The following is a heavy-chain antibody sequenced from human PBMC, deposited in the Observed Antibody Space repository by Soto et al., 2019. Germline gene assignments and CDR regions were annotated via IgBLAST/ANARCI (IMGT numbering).Heavy chain of an antibody. Sequence: GRSRTVSCGESRFSSTRYNTNRVRQAPGKGLEWVSVICGSGSNKSYADSVQGRFSISRDNPKNTLYLQMNSLRGEDTAMYYCAKARCSTTNCYVPDYWGQGTLVTVSS. D-gene: IGHD2-2*01. CDR2: ICGSGSNK. CDR3: AKARCSTTNCYVPDY. V-gene: IGHV3-33*06. J-gene: IGHJ4*02. CDR1: RFSSTRYN.